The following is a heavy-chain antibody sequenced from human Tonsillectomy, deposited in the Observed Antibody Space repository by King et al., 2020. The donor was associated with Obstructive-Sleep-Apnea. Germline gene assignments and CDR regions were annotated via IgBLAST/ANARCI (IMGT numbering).Heavy chain of an antibody. CDR3: AREYWGPDY. D-gene: IGHD3-16*01. J-gene: IGHJ4*02. CDR1: GFTFSSYF. V-gene: IGHV3-7*01. Sequence: VQLVECGGVLVHPGGAVSLSCGASGFTFSSYFITLVRQAPGKGLDCVAILNPDVSGKNYEDSVKGRFTIHIDNAKKSVLLQMISLTAEDTAVYYCAREYWGPDYWGQGTLVTVSS. CDR2: LNPDVSGK.